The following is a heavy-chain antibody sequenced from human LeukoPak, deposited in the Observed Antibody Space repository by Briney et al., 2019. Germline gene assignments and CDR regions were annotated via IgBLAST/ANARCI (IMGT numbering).Heavy chain of an antibody. CDR1: GFTFSSYA. J-gene: IGHJ4*02. Sequence: PGGSLRLSCAASGFTFSSYAMSWVRQAPGKGLEWVSTISGGGGTTYYADSVKGRFTISRDNSKSTLYLQLDSLRAEDTALYYCAKYETWTSGRYFDYWGQGTLVTVSS. D-gene: IGHD6-19*01. CDR2: ISGGGGTT. V-gene: IGHV3-23*01. CDR3: AKYETWTSGRYFDY.